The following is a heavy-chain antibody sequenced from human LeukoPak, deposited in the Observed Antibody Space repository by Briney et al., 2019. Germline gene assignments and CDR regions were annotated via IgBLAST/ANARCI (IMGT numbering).Heavy chain of an antibody. CDR1: GFTFSSYA. V-gene: IGHV3-66*01. CDR2: IYSGGST. Sequence: GGSLRLSCAASGFTFSSYAMSWVRQAPGEGLEWVSVIYSGGSTYYADSVKGRFTISRDNSKNTLYLQMNSLRAEDTAVYYCARDEPSPDSTDLDYWGQGTLVTVSS. D-gene: IGHD2/OR15-2a*01. CDR3: ARDEPSPDSTDLDY. J-gene: IGHJ4*02.